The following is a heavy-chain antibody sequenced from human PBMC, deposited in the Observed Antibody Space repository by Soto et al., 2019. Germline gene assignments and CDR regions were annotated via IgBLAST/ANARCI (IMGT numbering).Heavy chain of an antibody. CDR1: GGSISSYY. CDR3: ARHEGDYSNYVKVYYMDV. D-gene: IGHD4-4*01. CDR2: IYYSGST. V-gene: IGHV4-59*08. Sequence: SETLSLTCTVSGGSISSYYWSWIRQPPGKGLEWIGYIYYSGSTNYNSSLKSRVTISVDTSKNQFSLKLSSVTAADTAVYYCARHEGDYSNYVKVYYMDVWGKGTTVTVSS. J-gene: IGHJ6*03.